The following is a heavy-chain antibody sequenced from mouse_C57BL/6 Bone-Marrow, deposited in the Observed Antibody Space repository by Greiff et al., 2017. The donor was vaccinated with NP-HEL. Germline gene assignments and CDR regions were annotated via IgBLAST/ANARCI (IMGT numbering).Heavy chain of an antibody. CDR3: ARWLRLDY. Sequence: EVQLVESGGGLVKPGGSLKLSCAASGFTFSDYGMHWVRQAPEKGLEWVAYISSGSSTIYYADTVKGRFTISRDNAKNTLFLQMTSLRSEDTAMYYCARWLRLDYWGQGTSVTVSS. V-gene: IGHV5-17*01. D-gene: IGHD1-2*01. CDR2: ISSGSSTI. CDR1: GFTFSDYG. J-gene: IGHJ4*01.